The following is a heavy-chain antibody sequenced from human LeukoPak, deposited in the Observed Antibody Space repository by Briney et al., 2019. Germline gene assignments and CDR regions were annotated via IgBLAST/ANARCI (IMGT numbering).Heavy chain of an antibody. CDR2: IKQDGSEK. Sequence: PGGSLRLSCAASGXTFSSYWMSWVRQAPGKGLEWVANIKQDGSEKYYVDSVKGRFTISRDNAKNSLYLQMNSLRAEDTAVYYCARGHILWFGELFDYWGQGTLVTVSS. J-gene: IGHJ4*02. CDR1: GXTFSSYW. V-gene: IGHV3-7*04. D-gene: IGHD3-10*01. CDR3: ARGHILWFGELFDY.